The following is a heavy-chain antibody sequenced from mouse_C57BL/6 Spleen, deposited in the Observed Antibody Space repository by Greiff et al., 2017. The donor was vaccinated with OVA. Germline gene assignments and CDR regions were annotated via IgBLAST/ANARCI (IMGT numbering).Heavy chain of an antibody. D-gene: IGHD1-1*01. CDR1: GYTFTSYW. CDR3: ARWNYGSSYPHWYFDV. Sequence: QVQLQQPGAELVKPGASVKLSCKASGYTFTSYWMQWVKQRPGQGLEWIGEIDPSDSYTNYNQKFKGKATLTVDTASSTAYMQLSSLTSEDSAVYYCARWNYGSSYPHWYFDVWGTGTTVTVSS. V-gene: IGHV1-50*01. CDR2: IDPSDSYT. J-gene: IGHJ1*03.